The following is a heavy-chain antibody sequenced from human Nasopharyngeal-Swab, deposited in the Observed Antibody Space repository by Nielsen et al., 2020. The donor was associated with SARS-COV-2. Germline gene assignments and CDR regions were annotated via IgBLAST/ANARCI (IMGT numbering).Heavy chain of an antibody. D-gene: IGHD2-15*01. V-gene: IGHV3-7*05. Sequence: GESLKISCAASGFTFSSYWMSWVRQAPRKGLEWVANIKQDGSEKYYVDSVKGRFTISRDNAKNSLYLQMNSLRAEDTAVYYCARALNYYCSGGSCYPSHDAFDIWGQGTMVTVSS. J-gene: IGHJ3*02. CDR2: IKQDGSEK. CDR1: GFTFSSYW. CDR3: ARALNYYCSGGSCYPSHDAFDI.